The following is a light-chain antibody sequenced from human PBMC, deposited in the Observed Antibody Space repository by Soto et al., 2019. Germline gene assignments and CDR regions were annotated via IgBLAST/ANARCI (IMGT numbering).Light chain of an antibody. Sequence: DIVMTQSPDSLGVSPGERATINCKSSRSVLFTSNNKNYLAWYQQKPGQPPKLLIYWASTRESGVPDRFSGSGSGTDFTLTISSLQAEDVAVYYCQQYYTTPPAFGQGTKVEIK. CDR3: QQYYTTPPA. V-gene: IGKV4-1*01. J-gene: IGKJ1*01. CDR1: RSVLFTSNNKNY. CDR2: WAS.